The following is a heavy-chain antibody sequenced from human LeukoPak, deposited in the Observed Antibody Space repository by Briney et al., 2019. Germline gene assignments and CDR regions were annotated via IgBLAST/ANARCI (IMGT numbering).Heavy chain of an antibody. V-gene: IGHV4-4*02. CDR1: GGSIKSNNW. Sequence: SETLSLTCAVSGGSIKSNNWWSWVRQPPGKGLEWIGEIYHSGSTNYIPSLESRVTVSVDKSKNQFSLDLSSVTAADTAVYYCARLLITIFGVEYNDYWGQGTLVTVSS. CDR2: IYHSGST. J-gene: IGHJ4*02. CDR3: ARLLITIFGVEYNDY. D-gene: IGHD3-3*01.